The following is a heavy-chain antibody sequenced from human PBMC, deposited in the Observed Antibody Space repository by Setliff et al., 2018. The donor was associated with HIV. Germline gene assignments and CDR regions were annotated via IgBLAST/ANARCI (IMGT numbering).Heavy chain of an antibody. V-gene: IGHV4-38-2*02. Sequence: PSETLSLTCTLSGDSVTTPYYWGWIRQPPGKGLEWVGSIYHSGATYFTPSLKSRVTLSVDTSKNQFFLRLTSVSAADTGLYFCARHSPVTTGDYMDVWGKGTTVTVSS. CDR3: ARHSPVTTGDYMDV. D-gene: IGHD4-17*01. CDR1: GDSVTTPYY. J-gene: IGHJ6*03. CDR2: IYHSGAT.